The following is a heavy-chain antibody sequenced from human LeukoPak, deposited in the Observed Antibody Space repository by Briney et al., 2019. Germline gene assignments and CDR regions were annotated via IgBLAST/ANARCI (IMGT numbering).Heavy chain of an antibody. V-gene: IGHV5-51*01. Sequence: GESLKISCKGSGYSFTSYWIGWVRQMPGKGLEWMGIIYPGDSDTTYSPSFQGQVTISVDKSIRTAYLQWTRLKTSDTAIYYCTRHSSGSYEDWGQGTLVTVSS. CDR2: IYPGDSDT. CDR3: TRHSSGSYED. CDR1: GYSFTSYW. D-gene: IGHD1-26*01. J-gene: IGHJ4*02.